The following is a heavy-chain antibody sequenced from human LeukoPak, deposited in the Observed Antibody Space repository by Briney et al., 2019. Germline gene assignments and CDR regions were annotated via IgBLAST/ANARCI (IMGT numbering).Heavy chain of an antibody. D-gene: IGHD3-22*01. CDR2: ISYDGSNK. V-gene: IGHV3-30*03. Sequence: GGSLRLSCAASGFTFSSYGMHWVRQAPGKGLEWVAVISYDGSNKYYADSVKGRFTISRDNSKNTLYLQMNSLRAEDTAVYYCARVSPIDLSGYYSYLGYFDLWGRGTLVTVSP. CDR3: ARVSPIDLSGYYSYLGYFDL. CDR1: GFTFSSYG. J-gene: IGHJ2*01.